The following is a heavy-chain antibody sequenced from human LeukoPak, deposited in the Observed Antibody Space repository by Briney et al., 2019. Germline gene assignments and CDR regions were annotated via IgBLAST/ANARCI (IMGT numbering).Heavy chain of an antibody. D-gene: IGHD3-22*01. CDR3: ARGPPFYYDSLPENWFDP. V-gene: IGHV4-4*07. CDR1: GGSISSYY. CDR2: IYTSGST. J-gene: IGHJ5*02. Sequence: PSETLSLTCAVSGGSISSYYWSWIRQPAGKGLEWIGRIYTSGSTNYNPSLKSRVTMSVDTSKNQFSLKLSSVTAADTAVYYCARGPPFYYDSLPENWFDPWGQETLVTVSS.